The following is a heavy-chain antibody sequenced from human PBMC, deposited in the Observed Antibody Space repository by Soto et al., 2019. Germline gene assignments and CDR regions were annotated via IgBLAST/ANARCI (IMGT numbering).Heavy chain of an antibody. V-gene: IGHV1-69*05. Sequence: QVQLVQSGAEVKKPGSSVKVSCKASGGTFSSYAISWVRQAPGQGLEWMGGIIPIFGTANYAQKFQGRVTXTXDXXTGTAYMELSSLRSEDTAVYYCASDRLQGKGPFDYWGQGTLVTVSS. CDR3: ASDRLQGKGPFDY. CDR1: GGTFSSYA. CDR2: IIPIFGTA. D-gene: IGHD5-12*01. J-gene: IGHJ4*02.